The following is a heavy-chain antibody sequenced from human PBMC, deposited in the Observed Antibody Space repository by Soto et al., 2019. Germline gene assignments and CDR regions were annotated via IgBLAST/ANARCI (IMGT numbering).Heavy chain of an antibody. V-gene: IGHV3-30-3*01. D-gene: IGHD6-19*01. Sequence: QVQLVESGGGVVQPGRSLRLSCAASGFTFSSYAMHWVRQAPGKGLEWVAVISYDGSNKYYADSVKGRFTISRDNSKNTLYLQMNSLRAEDTAVYYCARDSSGRPHGRGFYYYYYGMDVWGQGTTVTVSS. CDR1: GFTFSSYA. J-gene: IGHJ6*02. CDR2: ISYDGSNK. CDR3: ARDSSGRPHGRGFYYYYYGMDV.